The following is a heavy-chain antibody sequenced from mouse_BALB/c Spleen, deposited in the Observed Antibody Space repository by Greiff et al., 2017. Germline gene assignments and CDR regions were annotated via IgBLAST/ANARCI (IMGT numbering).Heavy chain of an antibody. CDR3: ANYRYDDGYFDY. CDR2: ISYDGSN. V-gene: IGHV3-6*02. D-gene: IGHD2-14*01. CDR1: GYSITSGYY. J-gene: IGHJ2*01. Sequence: EVKLQESGPGLVKPSQSLSLTCSVTGYSITSGYYWNWIRQFPGNKLEWMGYISYDGSNNYNPSLKNRISITRDTSKNQFFLKLNSVTTEDTATYYCANYRYDDGYFDYWGQGTTLTVSS.